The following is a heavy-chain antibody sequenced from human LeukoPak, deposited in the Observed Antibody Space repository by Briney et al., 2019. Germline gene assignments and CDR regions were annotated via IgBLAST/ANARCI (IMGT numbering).Heavy chain of an antibody. V-gene: IGHV4-59*01. Sequence: SETLSLTCTVSGGSISSYYWSWIRQPPGKGLEWIGYIHYSGSTNYNPSLKSRVTISVDTSKNQFSLKLSSVTAADTAVYYCARSFLRYFDWFRVGNAFDIWGQGTMVTVSS. CDR3: ARSFLRYFDWFRVGNAFDI. CDR1: GGSISSYY. CDR2: IHYSGST. J-gene: IGHJ3*02. D-gene: IGHD3-9*01.